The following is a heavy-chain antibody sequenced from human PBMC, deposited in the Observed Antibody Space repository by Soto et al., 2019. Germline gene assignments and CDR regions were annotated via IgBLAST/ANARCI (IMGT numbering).Heavy chain of an antibody. CDR3: AEAYYYDSSGYGWYFDL. J-gene: IGHJ2*01. CDR2: ISYDGSNK. Sequence: QVQLVESGGGVVQPGRSLRLSCAASGFTFSSYGMHWVRQAPGKGLEWVAVISYDGSNKYYADSVKGRFTISRDNSKNTMYRQMNSLRAEDTAVYYCAEAYYYDSSGYGWYFDLWGRGTLVTVSS. CDR1: GFTFSSYG. D-gene: IGHD3-22*01. V-gene: IGHV3-30*03.